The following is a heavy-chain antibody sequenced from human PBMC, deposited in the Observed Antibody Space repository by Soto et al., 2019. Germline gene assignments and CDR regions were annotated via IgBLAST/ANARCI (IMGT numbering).Heavy chain of an antibody. Sequence: QVQLVQSGAEVKKPGSSVKVSCKAPGGTFSSYVISWVRQAPGQGLEWMGGIIPIFGTAKYAQKFQGRVTITADESTSTGYMELSSLRSEDTAVYYCARSQGGSSSLDIYYYYYYGMDVWGQGTTVTVSS. J-gene: IGHJ6*02. CDR1: GGTFSSYV. D-gene: IGHD2-15*01. CDR2: IIPIFGTA. V-gene: IGHV1-69*01. CDR3: ARSQGGSSSLDIYYYYYYGMDV.